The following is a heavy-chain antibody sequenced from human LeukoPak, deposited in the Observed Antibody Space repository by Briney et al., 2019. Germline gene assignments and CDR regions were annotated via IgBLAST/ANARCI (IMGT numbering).Heavy chain of an antibody. CDR2: ISYDGSNK. J-gene: IGHJ6*02. V-gene: IGHV3-30*18. CDR1: GFTFRSYG. CDR3: AKSTAAGTVYYYYGMDV. Sequence: GGSLRLSCAASGFTFRSYGMHWVRQAPGKGLEWVAVISYDGSNKYYADSVKGRFTISRDNSKNTLYLQMNSLRAEDTAVYYCAKSTAAGTVYYYYGMDVWGQGTTVTVSS. D-gene: IGHD6-13*01.